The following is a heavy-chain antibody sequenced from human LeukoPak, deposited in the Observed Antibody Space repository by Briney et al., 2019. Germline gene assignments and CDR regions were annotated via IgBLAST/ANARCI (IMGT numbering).Heavy chain of an antibody. D-gene: IGHD2-21*02. J-gene: IGHJ5*02. Sequence: GGSLRLSCAASGCTFSSYAMSWGRQAPGKGLEWVSAISGSGGSTYYADSVKGRLTSSRDNSKNTLYLQMNSLRAEDTAVYYCAKDIRAFCGGACYSFDPWGQGTLVTVSS. CDR1: GCTFSSYA. V-gene: IGHV3-23*01. CDR3: AKDIRAFCGGACYSFDP. CDR2: ISGSGGST.